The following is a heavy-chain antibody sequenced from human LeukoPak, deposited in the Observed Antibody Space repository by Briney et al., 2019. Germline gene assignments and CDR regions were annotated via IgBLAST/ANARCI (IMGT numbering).Heavy chain of an antibody. CDR3: ARRGSGRVDY. CDR1: GGSISSYY. D-gene: IGHD3-10*01. Sequence: ASETLSLTCTVSGGSISSYYGSWIRQSPGKGLEWIGNIFYTGSTDYNPSLKSRVTISVDTSKNQFSLKLNSVTAADTAMYCARRGSGRVDYWGQGTLVTVSS. CDR2: IFYTGST. V-gene: IGHV4-59*01. J-gene: IGHJ4*02.